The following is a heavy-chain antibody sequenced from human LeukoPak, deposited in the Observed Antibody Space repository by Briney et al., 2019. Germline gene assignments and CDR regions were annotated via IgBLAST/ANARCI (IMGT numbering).Heavy chain of an antibody. Sequence: ASVTVSCKASGYTFTSYDINWVRQAPGQGLEWMGWMNPNSGNTGYAQKFQGRVTMTRNTSISTAYMELSSLRSEDTAVYYCARGGFIVGSGGYWGQGTLVTVSS. CDR3: ARGGFIVGSGGY. J-gene: IGHJ4*02. V-gene: IGHV1-8*01. CDR2: MNPNSGNT. CDR1: GYTFTSYD. D-gene: IGHD2-15*01.